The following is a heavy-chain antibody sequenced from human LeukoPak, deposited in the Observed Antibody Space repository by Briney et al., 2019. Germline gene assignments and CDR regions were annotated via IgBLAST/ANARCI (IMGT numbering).Heavy chain of an antibody. V-gene: IGHV3-9*01. CDR1: GFTFDDYA. Sequence: GRSLRLSCAASGFTFDDYAMHWVRQAPGKGLEWVSGISWNSGSIGYADSVKGRFTISRDNAKNSLYLQMNSLRAEDTALYYCAKETRSGYYPSEVDYWGQGTLVTVTS. J-gene: IGHJ4*02. CDR2: ISWNSGSI. D-gene: IGHD3-22*01. CDR3: AKETRSGYYPSEVDY.